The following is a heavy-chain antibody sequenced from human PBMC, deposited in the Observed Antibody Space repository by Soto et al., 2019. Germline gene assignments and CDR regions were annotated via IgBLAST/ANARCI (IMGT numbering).Heavy chain of an antibody. V-gene: IGHV3-21*01. Sequence: AESLRLSCRSSGFTFSTFTLNWVRQAPGKGLEWVSSISSSSSYIYYADSVKGRFTISRDNAKNSLYLQMNSLRAEDTAVYYCASGLVEYSRSWHDSWGQGT. CDR3: ASGLVEYSRSWHDS. J-gene: IGHJ5*01. D-gene: IGHD6-13*01. CDR2: ISSSSSYI. CDR1: GFTFSTFT.